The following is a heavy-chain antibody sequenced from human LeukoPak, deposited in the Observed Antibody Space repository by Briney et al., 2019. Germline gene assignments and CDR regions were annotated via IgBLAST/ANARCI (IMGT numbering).Heavy chain of an antibody. D-gene: IGHD1-26*01. J-gene: IGHJ6*03. V-gene: IGHV3-21*01. CDR3: ARDPYSGGYGPYYYYYMDV. CDR2: ITSSSTYI. CDR1: GFTFSIYS. Sequence: GGSLRLSCAASGFTFSIYSLNWVRQAPGKGLEWVSSITSSSTYIYYADSVKGRFTISRDNAENSLYLQMNSLRDEDTAVYYCARDPYSGGYGPYYYYYMDVWGKGTTVTISS.